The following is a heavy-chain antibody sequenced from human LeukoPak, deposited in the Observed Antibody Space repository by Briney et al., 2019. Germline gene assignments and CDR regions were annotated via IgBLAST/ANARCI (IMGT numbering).Heavy chain of an antibody. CDR3: AMPHDTEYYFDY. J-gene: IGHJ4*02. Sequence: PGRSLRLSCAASGFTFSSYGMHWVRQAPGKGLEWVAVISYDGSNKYYADSVKGRFTISRDNSKNTLYLQMNSLRAEDTAVYYCAMPHDTEYYFDYWGQGTLVTVSS. V-gene: IGHV3-30*03. CDR2: ISYDGSNK. CDR1: GFTFSSYG.